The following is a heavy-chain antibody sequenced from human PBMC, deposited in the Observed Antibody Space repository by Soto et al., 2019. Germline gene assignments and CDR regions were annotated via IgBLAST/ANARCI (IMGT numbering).Heavy chain of an antibody. CDR1: GYTFTNYY. CDR3: ARGIAVAIHAGIEY. CDR2: IYPSGSST. V-gene: IGHV1-46*01. D-gene: IGHD6-19*01. Sequence: QVQLVQSGAEVKKPGASVKVSCKASGYTFTNYYMHWVRQAPGQGLEWMGLIYPSGSSTSYTRKFQDRVTMTRDTSTSTVHMELSSLRSEDTAVYYCARGIAVAIHAGIEYWGQGTLVTVSS. J-gene: IGHJ4*02.